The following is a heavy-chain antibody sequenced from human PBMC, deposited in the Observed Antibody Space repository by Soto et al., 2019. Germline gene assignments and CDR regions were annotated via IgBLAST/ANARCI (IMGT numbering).Heavy chain of an antibody. D-gene: IGHD1-26*01. CDR2: IHPSGQPI. Sequence: GGSLRLSCAASGFTFSSSEMYWVRQAPGKGLEWVSYIHPSGQPIFYADSVKGRFTISRDNAKNSLYLQTSSLRAEDSAVYYCARRASRWGQGTMVTVSS. CDR3: ARRASR. J-gene: IGHJ3*01. CDR1: GFTFSSSE. V-gene: IGHV3-48*03.